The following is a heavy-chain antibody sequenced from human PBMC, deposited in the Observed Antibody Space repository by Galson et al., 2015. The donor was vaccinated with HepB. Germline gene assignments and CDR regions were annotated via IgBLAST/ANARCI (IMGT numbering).Heavy chain of an antibody. D-gene: IGHD2-2*01. CDR2: ISYDGSNK. Sequence: SLRLSCAASGFTFSSYAMHWVRQAPGKGLEWVAVISYDGSNKYYADSVKGRFTISRDNSKNTLYLQMNSLRAEDTAVYYCAREPSSTSPPFDYWGQGTLVTVSS. J-gene: IGHJ4*02. CDR1: GFTFSSYA. V-gene: IGHV3-30*04. CDR3: AREPSSTSPPFDY.